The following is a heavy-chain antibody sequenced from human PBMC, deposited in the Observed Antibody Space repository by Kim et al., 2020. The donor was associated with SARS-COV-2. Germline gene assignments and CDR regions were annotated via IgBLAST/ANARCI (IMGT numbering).Heavy chain of an antibody. V-gene: IGHV3-15*01. D-gene: IGHD2-15*01. CDR1: GFTFSNAW. CDR2: IKSKTDGGTT. J-gene: IGHJ6*02. Sequence: GGSLRLSCAASGFTFSNAWMSWVRQAPGKGLEWVGRIKSKTDGGTTDYAAPVKGRFTISRDDSKNTLYLQMNSLKTEDTAVYYCTTDRGGKANYYYYYGMDVWGQGTTVTVSS. CDR3: TTDRGGKANYYYYYGMDV.